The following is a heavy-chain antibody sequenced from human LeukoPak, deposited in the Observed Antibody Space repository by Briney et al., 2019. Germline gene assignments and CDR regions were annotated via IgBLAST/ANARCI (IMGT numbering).Heavy chain of an antibody. CDR3: ARVADTSGWLPSGYMDV. Sequence: ASVKVSCKASGYTFNRYGISWVRQAPGQGLEWMGWLSAYNGHTNYAQNLQGRVSMTTDTSTSTAYMELRSPRSDDTAVYYCARVADTSGWLPSGYMDVWGTGTTVTISS. D-gene: IGHD6-19*01. CDR1: GYTFNRYG. J-gene: IGHJ6*03. V-gene: IGHV1-18*01. CDR2: LSAYNGHT.